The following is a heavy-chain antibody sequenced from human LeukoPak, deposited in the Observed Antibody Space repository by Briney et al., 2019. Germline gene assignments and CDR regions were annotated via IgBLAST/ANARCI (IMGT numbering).Heavy chain of an antibody. Sequence: SVKVCCKASGGTFSSYAISWVRQAPGQGLEWMGGIIPIFGTANYAQKFQGRVTITTDESTSTAYMELSSLRSEDTAVYYCARGVEMATIGYYFDYLGQGTLVTVSS. CDR3: ARGVEMATIGYYFDY. D-gene: IGHD5-24*01. V-gene: IGHV1-69*05. CDR1: GGTFSSYA. CDR2: IIPIFGTA. J-gene: IGHJ4*02.